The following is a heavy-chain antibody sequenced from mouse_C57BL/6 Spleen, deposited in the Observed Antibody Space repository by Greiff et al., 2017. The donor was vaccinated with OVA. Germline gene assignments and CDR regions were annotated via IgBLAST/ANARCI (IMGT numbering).Heavy chain of an antibody. CDR2: IDPSDSYT. D-gene: IGHD2-4*01. J-gene: IGHJ2*01. V-gene: IGHV1-69*01. Sequence: QVQLQQPGAELVMPGASVKLSCKASGYTFTSYWMHWVKQRPGQGLEWIGEIDPSDSYTNYNQKFKGKSTLTVDKSSSTAYMQLSSLTSEDSAVYDCARRDFNYDYDGYFDYWGQGTTLTVSS. CDR3: ARRDFNYDYDGYFDY. CDR1: GYTFTSYW.